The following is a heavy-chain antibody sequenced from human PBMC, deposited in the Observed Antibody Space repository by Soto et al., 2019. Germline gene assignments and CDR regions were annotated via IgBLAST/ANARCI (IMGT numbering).Heavy chain of an antibody. CDR2: ISWNSGSI. D-gene: IGHD3-22*01. CDR1: GFTFDDYA. V-gene: IGHV3-9*01. J-gene: IGHJ4*02. CDR3: AKGAMIVVVTAEFDY. Sequence: EVQLVESGGGLVQPGRSLRLSCAASGFTFDDYAMHWVRQAPGKGLEWVSGISWNSGSIGYADSVKGRFTISRDNAKNSLYLQMNSLSAEDTALYYCAKGAMIVVVTAEFDYWGQGTLVTVSS.